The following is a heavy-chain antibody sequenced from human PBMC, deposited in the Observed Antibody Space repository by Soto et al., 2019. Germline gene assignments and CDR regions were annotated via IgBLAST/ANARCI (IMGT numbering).Heavy chain of an antibody. V-gene: IGHV3-7*01. CDR2: VKGDGSDT. Sequence: LRLSCAASGFTFSSYWMSWVRQAPGKGLEWVANVKGDGSDTYYVDSVKGRFTISRDNAKNSLYLQMNSLRAEDTAVYYCATSAAAPGNYWGQGTLVTVSS. D-gene: IGHD6-13*01. J-gene: IGHJ4*02. CDR3: ATSAAAPGNY. CDR1: GFTFSSYW.